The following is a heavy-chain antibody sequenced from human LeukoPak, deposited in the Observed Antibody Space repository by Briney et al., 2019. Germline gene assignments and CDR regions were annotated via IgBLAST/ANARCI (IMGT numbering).Heavy chain of an antibody. J-gene: IGHJ4*02. CDR2: IKQDGSEK. CDR3: ARFIAAEHFDY. D-gene: IGHD6-13*01. CDR1: GFTFSSYW. V-gene: IGHV3-7*01. Sequence: GGSLRLSCAASGFTFSSYWMSWVRQAPGKGLEWVANIKQDGSEKYYVDSVKGRFTISRDNAKNSLYLQMNSLRAEDMAVYYCARFIAAEHFDYWGQGTLVTVSS.